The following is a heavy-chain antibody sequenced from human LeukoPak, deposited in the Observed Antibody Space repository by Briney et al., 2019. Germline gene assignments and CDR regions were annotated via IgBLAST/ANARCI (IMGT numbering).Heavy chain of an antibody. D-gene: IGHD2-15*01. CDR2: IKPSGGST. CDR3: ARETVVVVAATWDY. V-gene: IGHV1-46*01. CDR1: GYSFTSYY. Sequence: GASVKVSCKASGYSFTSYYMHSVRQAPGQGLEWMGIIKPSGGSTSYAQKFQGRVTLTRDTSTSTVYMELSSLRSEDTAVYYCARETVVVVAATWDYWGQGTLVTVSS. J-gene: IGHJ4*02.